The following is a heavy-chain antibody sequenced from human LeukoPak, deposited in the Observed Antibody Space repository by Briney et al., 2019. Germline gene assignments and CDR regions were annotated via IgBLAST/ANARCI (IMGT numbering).Heavy chain of an antibody. Sequence: GGSLRLSCAASGFNFSINWMTWVRQAPGKGLEWVANIQDDGSEENYVGSVKGRFIISRDNAKNSLFLQMSSLRDEDTALYYCARGWAAIPDWGQGTLVTVSS. J-gene: IGHJ4*02. CDR1: GFNFSINW. CDR2: IQDDGSEE. CDR3: ARGWAAIPD. D-gene: IGHD2-21*02. V-gene: IGHV3-7*01.